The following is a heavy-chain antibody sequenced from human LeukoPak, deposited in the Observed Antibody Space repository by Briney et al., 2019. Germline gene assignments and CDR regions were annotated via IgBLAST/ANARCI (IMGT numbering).Heavy chain of an antibody. CDR1: GTTFDSHY. CDR3: ASAAGWESAY. D-gene: IGHD1-26*01. CDR2: INQDGSEK. J-gene: IGHJ4*02. V-gene: IGHV3-7*01. Sequence: GGSLRLSCAASGTTFDSHYTTWVRQTPEKGLEWVANINQDGSEKNYVDSVKGRFTISRDNAKKSLYLQMNSLRAEDTAVYYCASAAGWESAYWGQGTLVTVSS.